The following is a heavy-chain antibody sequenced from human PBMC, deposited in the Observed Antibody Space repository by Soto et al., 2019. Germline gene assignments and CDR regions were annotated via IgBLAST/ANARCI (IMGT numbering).Heavy chain of an antibody. Sequence: QVQLVQSGAEVKPPGASVKVSCKASGYTFTGHYMHWVRQVSGKRLEHLGWLKSDNGGTYYAPKLQGRVTFTRATSTSSAYMELNGLQSDSTAVYFCARDLWPCGSGTACPLYGLDIWGQGTTVVVS. V-gene: IGHV1-2*02. CDR1: GYTFTGHY. CDR3: ARDLWPCGSGTACPLYGLDI. J-gene: IGHJ6*02. CDR2: LKSDNGGT. D-gene: IGHD3-10*01.